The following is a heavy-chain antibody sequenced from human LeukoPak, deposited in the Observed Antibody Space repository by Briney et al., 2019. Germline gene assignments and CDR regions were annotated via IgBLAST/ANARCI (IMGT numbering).Heavy chain of an antibody. CDR2: IYSGGST. CDR3: ARDSKDGDYGLDY. Sequence: GGSLRLSCSASWFTVSSNYMRWLRQAPGKGVEGVSVIYSGGSTYYADSVKGRFTISRDNSKNTLYLQMNSLRAEDTAVYYCARDSKDGDYGLDYWGQGTLVTVSS. D-gene: IGHD4-17*01. J-gene: IGHJ4*02. V-gene: IGHV3-53*01. CDR1: WFTVSSNY.